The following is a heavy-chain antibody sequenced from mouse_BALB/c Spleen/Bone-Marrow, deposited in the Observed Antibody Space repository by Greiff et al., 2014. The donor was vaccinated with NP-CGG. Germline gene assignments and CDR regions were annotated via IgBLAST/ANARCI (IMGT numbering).Heavy chain of an antibody. CDR3: ARNYDYDGGYCAMDY. CDR2: INPITGYT. Sequence: VQLQQSXTELAKPGASVKMSCKASGYTFTSYWIHWIKQRPGQGLEWIGYINPITGYTEYNQKFKDKATLTADKSSSTAYIQLSSLTSDDSAVYYCARNYDYDGGYCAMDYWGQGTSVTVSS. CDR1: GYTFTSYW. J-gene: IGHJ4*01. D-gene: IGHD2-4*01. V-gene: IGHV1-7*01.